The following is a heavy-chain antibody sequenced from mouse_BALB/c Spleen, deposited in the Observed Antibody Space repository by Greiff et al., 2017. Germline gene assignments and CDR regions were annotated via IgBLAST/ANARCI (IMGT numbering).Heavy chain of an antibody. J-gene: IGHJ2*01. CDR1: GYAFSSYW. V-gene: IGHV1-80*01. CDR3: AREGGNPYYYFDY. CDR2: IYPGDGDT. D-gene: IGHD1-1*02. Sequence: VKLMESGAELVRPGSSVKISCKASGYAFSSYWMNWVKQRPGQGLEWIGQIYPGDGDTNYNGKFKGKATLTADKSSSTAYMQLSSLTSEDSAVYFCAREGGNPYYYFDYWGQGTTLTVSS.